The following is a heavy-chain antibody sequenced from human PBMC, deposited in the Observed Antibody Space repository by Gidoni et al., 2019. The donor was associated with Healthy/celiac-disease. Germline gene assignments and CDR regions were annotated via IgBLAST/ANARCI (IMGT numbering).Heavy chain of an antibody. Sequence: QVQLVESGGGLVKPGGSLRLSCAASGFTFSDYYMSWIRQAPGKGLEWVSYISSSSSYTNYADSVKGRFTISRDNAKNSLYLQMNSLRAEDTAVYYCARGAHDYCSSTSCYTGGRGWFDPWGQGTLVTVSS. J-gene: IGHJ5*02. CDR1: GFTFSDYY. CDR2: ISSSSSYT. V-gene: IGHV3-11*06. CDR3: ARGAHDYCSSTSCYTGGRGWFDP. D-gene: IGHD2-2*02.